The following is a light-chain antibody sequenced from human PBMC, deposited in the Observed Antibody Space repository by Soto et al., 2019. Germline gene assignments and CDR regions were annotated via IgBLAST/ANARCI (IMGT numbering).Light chain of an antibody. CDR2: DVA. J-gene: IGLJ2*01. CDR1: RSDVGGYNF. CDR3: CSYAGNRVI. V-gene: IGLV2-11*01. Sequence: QSVLTQPRSVSGSPGQSVTISCTGTRSDVGGYNFVSWYQQHPGKAPTLIIYDVAKRPSGVPDRFSGSKSADKASLTISGLQAEDEADYYCCSYAGNRVIFGGGTKLTVL.